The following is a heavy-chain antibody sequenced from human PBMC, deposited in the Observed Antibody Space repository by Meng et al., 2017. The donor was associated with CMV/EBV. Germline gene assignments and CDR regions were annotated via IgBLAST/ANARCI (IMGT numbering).Heavy chain of an antibody. Sequence: LSLTCAASGFTFSSYSMNWVRQAPGKGLEWVSSISSSSSYIYYADSVKGRFTISRDNAKNSLYLQMNSLRAEDTAVYYCARDGSSYGMDVWGQGTTVTVSS. V-gene: IGHV3-21*01. CDR3: ARDGSSYGMDV. CDR1: GFTFSSYS. CDR2: ISSSSSYI. J-gene: IGHJ6*02.